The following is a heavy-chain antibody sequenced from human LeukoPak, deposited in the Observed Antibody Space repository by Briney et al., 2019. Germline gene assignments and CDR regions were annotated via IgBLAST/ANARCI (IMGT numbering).Heavy chain of an antibody. D-gene: IGHD3-22*01. V-gene: IGHV5-51*01. CDR3: ARRNYYDSSGYYWNYFDY. CDR1: GYSFTSYW. J-gene: IGHJ4*02. CDR2: IYPGDSDT. Sequence: GESPKISCKGSGYSFTSYWIGWVRQMPGKGLEWMGIIYPGDSDTRYSPSFQGQVTISADKSISTAYLQWSSLKASDTAMYYCARRNYYDSSGYYWNYFDYWGQGTLVTVSS.